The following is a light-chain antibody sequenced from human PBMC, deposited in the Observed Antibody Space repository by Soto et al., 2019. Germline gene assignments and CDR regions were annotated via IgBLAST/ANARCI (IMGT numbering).Light chain of an antibody. CDR1: QGIYSH. CDR3: QKCDSAPYT. V-gene: IGKV1-27*01. J-gene: IGKJ2*01. CDR2: AAS. Sequence: DLPMTQSPSSLSASVGDRVTITCRASQGIYSHLAWYQQKAGKVPKLLITAASSLQSGVPSRFSGSGFGTDFTLTISGLQPEDVATYFCQKCDSAPYTFGQGTKLEIK.